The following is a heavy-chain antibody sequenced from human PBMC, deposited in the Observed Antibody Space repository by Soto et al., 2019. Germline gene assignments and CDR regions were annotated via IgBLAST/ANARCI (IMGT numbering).Heavy chain of an antibody. CDR2: ISWNSGNI. CDR3: AKDLGSGLMGTERFDY. V-gene: IGHV3-9*01. J-gene: IGHJ4*02. CDR1: GFTFDDYA. D-gene: IGHD3-10*01. Sequence: EVQLVESGGGLVQPGRSLRLSCAASGFTFDDYAMHWVRQAPGKGLEWVSGISWNSGNIGYADSVKGRFTISRDNAKNSLYLKMNSLRAEDTALYYCAKDLGSGLMGTERFDYWGQGTLVTVSS.